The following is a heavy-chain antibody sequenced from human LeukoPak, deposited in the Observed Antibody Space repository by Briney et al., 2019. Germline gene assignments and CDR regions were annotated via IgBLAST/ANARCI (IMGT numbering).Heavy chain of an antibody. CDR3: ARPTFASYSSGYHY. Sequence: ADTLSLTCTVSGGSISGSYNYGGWIRQPPGKGLEWIGSIHYSGNTYYNPSLKSRVTISVDTSENQFSLKLTSVTAADTAVYYCARPTFASYSSGYHYWGQGTLVTVSS. J-gene: IGHJ4*02. CDR1: GGSISGSYNY. V-gene: IGHV4-39*01. CDR2: IHYSGNT. D-gene: IGHD3-22*01.